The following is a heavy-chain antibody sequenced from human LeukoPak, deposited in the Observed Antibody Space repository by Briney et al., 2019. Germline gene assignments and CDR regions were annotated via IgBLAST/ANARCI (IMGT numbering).Heavy chain of an antibody. D-gene: IGHD5-18*01. V-gene: IGHV1-69*05. CDR1: GGTFSSYA. CDR3: ARIKRGYSYFVQTDKNWFDP. CDR2: IIPIFGTA. Sequence: SAVKVSCKASGGTFSSYAISWVRQAPGQGLEWTGGIIPIFGTANYAQTFQGRVTITTDESTSTAYMELSSLRSEDTAVYYCARIKRGYSYFVQTDKNWFDPWGQGTLVTVSS. J-gene: IGHJ5*02.